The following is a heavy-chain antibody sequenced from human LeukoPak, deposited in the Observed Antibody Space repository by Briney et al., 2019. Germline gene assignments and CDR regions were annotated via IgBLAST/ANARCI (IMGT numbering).Heavy chain of an antibody. D-gene: IGHD2-15*01. CDR2: ISDSGST. V-gene: IGHV4-59*01. CDR1: VGSISNYY. CDR3: ARHYCSDAKCYYFDY. Sequence: SETLSLTCTVSVGSISNYYWRWIRQPPGKGLEWIGFISDSGSTNYNPSLKSRVTLSADTSEKQVSLKLSSVTTADTAVYYCARHYCSDAKCYYFDYWGQGTLVSVSS. J-gene: IGHJ4*02.